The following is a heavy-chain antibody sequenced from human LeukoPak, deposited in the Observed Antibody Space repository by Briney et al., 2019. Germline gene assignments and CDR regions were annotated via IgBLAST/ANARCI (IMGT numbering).Heavy chain of an antibody. D-gene: IGHD1-26*01. J-gene: IGHJ4*02. V-gene: IGHV4-38-2*01. CDR2: IYHSGST. Sequence: PSETLSPTCAVSGYSISSGYYWGWIRQPPGKGLEWIGSIYHSGSTYYNPSLKSRVTISVDTSKNQFSLKLSSVTAADTAVYYCARQDSGSYGVLDYWGQGTLVTVSS. CDR1: GYSISSGYY. CDR3: ARQDSGSYGVLDY.